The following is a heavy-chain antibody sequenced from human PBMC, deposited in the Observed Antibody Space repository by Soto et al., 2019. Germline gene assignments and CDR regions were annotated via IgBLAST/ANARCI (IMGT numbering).Heavy chain of an antibody. Sequence: PSVTLSLPCTVSGGSISSSSYYWGWFRHHPGNGLECVESSYYGCSSYFTPSRNSRVTISVDTSKNQFALKLSSVTAADTAVYYWARGTIVVALFFDYWGQGTLVTVSS. D-gene: IGHD3-22*01. CDR2: SYYGCSS. J-gene: IGHJ4*02. CDR1: GGSISSSSYY. V-gene: IGHV4-39*06. CDR3: ARGTIVVALFFDY.